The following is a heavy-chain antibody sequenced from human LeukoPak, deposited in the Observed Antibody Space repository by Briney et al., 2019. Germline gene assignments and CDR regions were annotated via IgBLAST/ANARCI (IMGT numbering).Heavy chain of an antibody. CDR3: ARGRGVIKGINWFDP. CDR2: IGTAGDT. V-gene: IGHV3-13*01. J-gene: IGHJ5*02. CDR1: GFTFSSYD. Sequence: GGSLRLSCAASGFTFSSYDMHWVRQATGKGLEWVSAIGTAGDTYYPGSVKGRFTISRENAKNSLYPQMNSLRAGDTAVYYCARGRGVIKGINWFDPWGQGTLVTVSS. D-gene: IGHD3-10*01.